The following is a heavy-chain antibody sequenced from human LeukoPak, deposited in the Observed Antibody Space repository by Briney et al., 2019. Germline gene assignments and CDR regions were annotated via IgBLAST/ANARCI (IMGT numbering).Heavy chain of an antibody. V-gene: IGHV3-30*18. J-gene: IGHJ5*02. Sequence: GRSLRLSCAASGFSCSNYGMHWVRQAPGKGLGWVAMISYDGKSQHYGDSVKDRFTISRDNSKNTVYLQMNSLRPEDSAMYYCSKDLYGGGWYNYFDPWGQGTQVTVSS. D-gene: IGHD6-19*01. CDR3: SKDLYGGGWYNYFDP. CDR2: ISYDGKSQ. CDR1: GFSCSNYG.